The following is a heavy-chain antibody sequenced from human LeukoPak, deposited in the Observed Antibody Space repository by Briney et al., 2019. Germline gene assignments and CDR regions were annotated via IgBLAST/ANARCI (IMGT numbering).Heavy chain of an antibody. Sequence: GGSLRLSCAASGFTFSAYGMSWVRQAPGKGLEWVSGISGSGGSTYYADSVKGRFIISRDNPKNTVYLQVNSLRVEDTAVYFCAKAAVPFSGHWFDPWGQGTLVTVSS. CDR2: ISGSGGST. CDR3: AKAAVPFSGHWFDP. J-gene: IGHJ5*02. V-gene: IGHV3-23*01. D-gene: IGHD6-19*01. CDR1: GFTFSAYG.